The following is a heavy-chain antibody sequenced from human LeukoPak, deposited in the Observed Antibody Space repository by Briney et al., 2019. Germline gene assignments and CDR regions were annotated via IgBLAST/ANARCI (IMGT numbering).Heavy chain of an antibody. Sequence: PGGSLRLSCAASGFTFSSYAMIWLRQAPGKGLEWVSAISVSGGSTYYTDSVKGRITISRDNSKSTLYMQMNRLRAEDTAVYYCAKDRGDYYDSSGYPADAFDIWGQGTMVTVSS. CDR2: ISVSGGST. J-gene: IGHJ3*02. CDR1: GFTFSSYA. V-gene: IGHV3-23*01. CDR3: AKDRGDYYDSSGYPADAFDI. D-gene: IGHD3-22*01.